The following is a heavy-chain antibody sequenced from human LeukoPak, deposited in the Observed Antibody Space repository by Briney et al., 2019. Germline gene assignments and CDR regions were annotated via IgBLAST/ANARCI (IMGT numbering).Heavy chain of an antibody. Sequence: GGSLRLSCAVSEFSVSSYEMNWVRQAPGKGLEWISYISRSGSTKYYADSVQGRFTISRDNDKSSIYLQMNSLRVEDSAIYYCARHRSGFDYWGQGILVTVSS. CDR1: EFSVSSYE. J-gene: IGHJ4*02. CDR2: ISRSGSTK. D-gene: IGHD3-22*01. V-gene: IGHV3-48*03. CDR3: ARHRSGFDY.